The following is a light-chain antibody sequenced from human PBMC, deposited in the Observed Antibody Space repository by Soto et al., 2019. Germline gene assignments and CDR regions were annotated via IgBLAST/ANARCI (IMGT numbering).Light chain of an antibody. CDR3: SSYAGSNNHVV. CDR2: EVS. Sequence: QSVLTQPPSASGSPGQSVTISCTGTSSDVGGYNYVSWYQQHPGKAPKLMIYEVSKRPSGVPDRFSGSKSGNTASPTVSGLQAEDEADYYCSSYAGSNNHVVFGGGTKLTVL. V-gene: IGLV2-8*01. CDR1: SSDVGGYNY. J-gene: IGLJ2*01.